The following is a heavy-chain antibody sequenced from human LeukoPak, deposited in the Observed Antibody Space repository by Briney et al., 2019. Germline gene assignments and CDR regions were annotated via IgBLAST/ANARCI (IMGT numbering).Heavy chain of an antibody. Sequence: TPSETLSLTCTVSGASIGSYFWSWIRQPPGKGLEWIGYISYSGNTNYNPSLKSRVTISLDTSKNQLSLKLSSVTAGDTAVYYCARAQHCSSTSCPTGWLDPWGQGTLVTVSS. CDR1: GASIGSYF. CDR3: ARAQHCSSTSCPTGWLDP. D-gene: IGHD2-2*01. V-gene: IGHV4-59*01. J-gene: IGHJ5*02. CDR2: ISYSGNT.